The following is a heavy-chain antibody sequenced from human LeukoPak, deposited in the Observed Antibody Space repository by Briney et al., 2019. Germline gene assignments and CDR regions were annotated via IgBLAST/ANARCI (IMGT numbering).Heavy chain of an antibody. CDR2: ISSNGGST. D-gene: IGHD1-1*01. CDR1: GLTFSSYA. J-gene: IGHJ4*02. CDR3: VKITSVTGGDC. V-gene: IGHV3-64D*09. Sequence: PGGSLRLSCSASGLTFSSYAMHWVRQAPGKGLEYVSGISSNGGSTYYADSVKGGFTISRDNSKNTLYLQMSSLRAEDTAVYYCVKITSVTGGDCWGQGTRLTVSS.